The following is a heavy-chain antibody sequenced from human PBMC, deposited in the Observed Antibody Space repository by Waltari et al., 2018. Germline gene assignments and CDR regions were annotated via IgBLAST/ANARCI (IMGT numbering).Heavy chain of an antibody. Sequence: EVQLVESGGGLVKPGGSLRLSRAASGFTFSSYRLNWVRQAPGKGLEWVSSISSSSSYIYYADSVKGRFTISRDNAKNSLYLQMNSLRAEDTAVYYCARARSFDYWGQGTLVTVSS. V-gene: IGHV3-21*01. CDR2: ISSSSSYI. J-gene: IGHJ4*02. CDR3: ARARSFDY. CDR1: GFTFSSYR.